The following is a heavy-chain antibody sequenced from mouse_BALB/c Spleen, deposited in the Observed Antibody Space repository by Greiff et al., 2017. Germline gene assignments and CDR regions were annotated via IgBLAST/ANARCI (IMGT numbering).Heavy chain of an antibody. J-gene: IGHJ2*01. Sequence: EVQLQQSGAELVKPGASVKLSCTASGFNIKDTYMHWVKQRPEQGLEWIGRIDPANGNTKYDPKFQGKATITADTSSNTAYLQLSSLTSEDTAVYYFARRNYFDYWGQGTTLTVSS. V-gene: IGHV14-3*02. CDR1: GFNIKDTY. CDR2: IDPANGNT. CDR3: ARRNYFDY.